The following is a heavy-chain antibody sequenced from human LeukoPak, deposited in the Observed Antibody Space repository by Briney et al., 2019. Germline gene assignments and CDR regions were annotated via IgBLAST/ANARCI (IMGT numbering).Heavy chain of an antibody. CDR1: GFTFSSYG. Sequence: GGSLRLSCAASGFTFSSYGMHWVRQAPGKGLEWVAFIRYDGSNKYYADSVKGRFTISRDNSKNTLYLQMNSLRAEDTAVYYCAKVQLERFFYFDYWGQGTLVTVSS. CDR3: AKVQLERFFYFDY. D-gene: IGHD1-1*01. J-gene: IGHJ4*02. CDR2: IRYDGSNK. V-gene: IGHV3-30*02.